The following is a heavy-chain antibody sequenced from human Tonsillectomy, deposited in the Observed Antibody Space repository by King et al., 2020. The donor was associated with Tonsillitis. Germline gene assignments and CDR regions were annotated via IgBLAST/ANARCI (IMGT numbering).Heavy chain of an antibody. CDR3: ARGGAAADPFDY. D-gene: IGHD6-13*01. CDR2: IYHSGST. V-gene: IGHV4-38-2*02. J-gene: IGHJ4*02. Sequence: QVQLQESGPGLVKPSETLSLTCSVSGYSIRSGYYWGWIRQPPGKGLEWMGSIYHSGSTFYNPSLKSRVTISVDTSKNQFSLKLSSVTAADTAVYYCARGGAAADPFDYWGQGTLVTVSS. CDR1: GYSIRSGYY.